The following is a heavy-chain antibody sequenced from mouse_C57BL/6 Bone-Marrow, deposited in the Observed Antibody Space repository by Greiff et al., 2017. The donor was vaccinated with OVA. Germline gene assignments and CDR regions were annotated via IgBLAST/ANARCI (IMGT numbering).Heavy chain of an antibody. CDR2: IRNKPNGSTT. CDR1: GFTFTNYY. D-gene: IGHD1-1*01. CDR3: ARYKGRVAVDYFDY. V-gene: IGHV7-3*01. Sequence: EVKLVESGGGLVQPGDSLSLSCAASGFTFTNYYMSWVRQPPGKALEWLAFIRNKPNGSTTEYSASVKDRFTISRDNSQSILYLQMNALRAEDSATYYCARYKGRVAVDYFDYWGQGTALTVSS. J-gene: IGHJ2*01.